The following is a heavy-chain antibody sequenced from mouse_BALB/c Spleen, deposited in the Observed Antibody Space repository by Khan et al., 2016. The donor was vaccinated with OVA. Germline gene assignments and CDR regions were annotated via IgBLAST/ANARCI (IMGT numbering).Heavy chain of an antibody. J-gene: IGHJ3*01. D-gene: IGHD1-1*01. CDR3: ARHNYGPFAY. V-gene: IGHV5-9-3*01. CDR2: ISSGGDNI. CDR1: GFTFSTYA. Sequence: EVELVESGGDLVKPGGSLKLSCSASGFTFSTYAMSWVRQTPEKRLEWVATISSGGDNIFYTDSVKGRFTISRDSAKNTLYLHMSSLRYEDTAMYYCARHNYGPFAYWGQGTLVTVSA.